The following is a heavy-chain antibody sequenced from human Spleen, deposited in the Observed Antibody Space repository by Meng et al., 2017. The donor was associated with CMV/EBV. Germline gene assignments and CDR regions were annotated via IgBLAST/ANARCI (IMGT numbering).Heavy chain of an antibody. CDR2: INQDGSQK. CDR1: GFTFSSHW. CDR3: ARVAAAGRGMDV. Sequence: GESLKISCAASGFTFSSHWMPWVRQAPGKGLEWVANINQDGSQKNYVDSVKGRFTITRDNAKNSLFLQMNSLRAEDTAVYYCARVAAAGRGMDVWGPGTTVTVSS. V-gene: IGHV3-7*04. D-gene: IGHD6-13*01. J-gene: IGHJ6*01.